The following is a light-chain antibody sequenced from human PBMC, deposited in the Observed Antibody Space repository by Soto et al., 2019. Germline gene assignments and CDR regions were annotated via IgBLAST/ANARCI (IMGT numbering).Light chain of an antibody. Sequence: DIQMTQSPSSLSASVGDRVTITCRASQSISSYLNWYQQKPGKAPKLLIYAASSLQSGVPSRFSRSGYGTDFTLTISSLQPEDFATYYCQQSYSTPRTFGQGTRLEIK. CDR2: AAS. V-gene: IGKV1-39*01. CDR3: QQSYSTPRT. CDR1: QSISSY. J-gene: IGKJ5*01.